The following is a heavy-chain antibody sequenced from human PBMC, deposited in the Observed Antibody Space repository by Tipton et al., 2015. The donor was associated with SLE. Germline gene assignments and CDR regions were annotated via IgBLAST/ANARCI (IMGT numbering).Heavy chain of an antibody. J-gene: IGHJ4*02. CDR1: RFAFRNHD. Sequence: GSLRLSCAASRFAFRNHDMNWVRQAPGKGLEWLSYISDTGSTKFYADSVKGRFTISRDNANNSVYLQMNSLRAEDTAVYYCARVVAYVIDYWGQGTLVTVSS. V-gene: IGHV3-48*03. CDR2: ISDTGSTK. CDR3: ARVVAYVIDY. D-gene: IGHD3-10*02.